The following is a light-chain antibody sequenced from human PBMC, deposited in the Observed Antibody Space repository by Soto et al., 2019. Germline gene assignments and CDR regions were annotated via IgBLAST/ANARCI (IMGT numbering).Light chain of an antibody. CDR3: QQYDSYSSGP. J-gene: IGKJ1*01. V-gene: IGKV1-5*01. Sequence: DIQMTQSPSTLSASVGDTVTITCRASQTISGWLAWYQQRPGKAPNLLIFDASTLESGVPSRFSGSGSGTTFTLTISNLQPDDFATYYCQQYDSYSSGPFGQGTKVDIK. CDR1: QTISGW. CDR2: DAS.